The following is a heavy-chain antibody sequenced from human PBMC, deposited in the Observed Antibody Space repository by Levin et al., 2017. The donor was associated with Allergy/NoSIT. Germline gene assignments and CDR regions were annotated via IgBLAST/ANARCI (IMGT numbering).Heavy chain of an antibody. V-gene: IGHV4-59*01. Sequence: GSLRLSCTVSGGSISSYYWSWIRQPPGKGLEWIGYIYYSGSTNYNPSLKSRVTISVDTSKNQFSLKLSSVTAADTAVYYCARERAGDILDYWGQGTLVTVSS. CDR1: GGSISSYY. CDR2: IYYSGST. CDR3: ARERAGDILDY. J-gene: IGHJ4*02. D-gene: IGHD7-27*01.